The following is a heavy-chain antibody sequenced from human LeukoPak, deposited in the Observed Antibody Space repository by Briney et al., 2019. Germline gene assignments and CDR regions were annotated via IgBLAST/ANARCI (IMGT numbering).Heavy chain of an antibody. D-gene: IGHD4-17*01. Sequence: QSGGSLRLSCAASGFTFSSYGMHWVRQAPGKGLEWVAVISYDGSNKYYADSVKGRFTISRDNSKNTLYLQMNSLRAGDTAVYYCASLFYGDYGYYYYMDVWGKGTTVTVSS. CDR1: GFTFSSYG. J-gene: IGHJ6*03. CDR2: ISYDGSNK. CDR3: ASLFYGDYGYYYYMDV. V-gene: IGHV3-30*03.